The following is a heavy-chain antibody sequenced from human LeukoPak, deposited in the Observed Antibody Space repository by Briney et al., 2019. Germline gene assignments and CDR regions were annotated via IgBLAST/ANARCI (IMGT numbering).Heavy chain of an antibody. CDR2: IFYNGNT. V-gene: IGHV4-39*01. Sequence: PSETLSLTCTVSGGSISGTNLYWGWIRQPPGKGLEWIGSIFYNGNTYYNPSLKSRVTISVDTSKNQFSLKDSSVTASDTAVYYCARHSMNGWYYYFDYWGLGAQVTVSS. CDR1: GGSISGTNLY. CDR3: ARHSMNGWYYYFDY. D-gene: IGHD6-19*01. J-gene: IGHJ4*02.